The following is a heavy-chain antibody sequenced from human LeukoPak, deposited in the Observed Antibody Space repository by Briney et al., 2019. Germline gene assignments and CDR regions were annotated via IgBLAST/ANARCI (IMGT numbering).Heavy chain of an antibody. V-gene: IGHV4-30-4*08. CDR3: DRFQSKMGSDAFAI. J-gene: IGHJ3*02. Sequence: PSETLSLTCTVSGGSISSGDYYWRWIRQRPGKGLEWIGYIYYSGSTYYNPSLKSRVTITVDTSKYQFSLKLSLMTPADTAVYYCDRFQSKMGSDAFAIWGQGTMVTVSS. D-gene: IGHD5-24*01. CDR2: IYYSGST. CDR1: GGSISSGDYY.